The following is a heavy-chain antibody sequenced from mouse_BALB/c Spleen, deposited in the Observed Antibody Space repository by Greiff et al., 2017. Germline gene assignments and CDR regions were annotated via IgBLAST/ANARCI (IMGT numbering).Heavy chain of an antibody. V-gene: IGHV1-14*01. D-gene: IGHD2-4*01. CDR3: ARDSDYDMDYYAMDY. J-gene: IGHJ4*01. CDR1: GYTFTSYV. CDR2: INPYNDGT. Sequence: VQLQQSGPELVKPGASVKMSCKASGYTFTSYVMHWVKQKPGQGLEWIGYINPYNDGTKYNEKFKGKATLTSDKSSSTAYMELSSLTSEDSAVYYCARDSDYDMDYYAMDYWGQGTSVTVSA.